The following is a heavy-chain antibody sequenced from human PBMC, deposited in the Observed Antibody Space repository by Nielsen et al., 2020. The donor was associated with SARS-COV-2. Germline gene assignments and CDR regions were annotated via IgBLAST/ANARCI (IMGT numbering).Heavy chain of an antibody. CDR2: IIPIFGTA. J-gene: IGHJ6*02. CDR3: ARVGLGYCSGGSCYSGGSYYYYGMDV. V-gene: IGHV1-69*06. D-gene: IGHD2-15*01. Sequence: WVRQAPGQGLEWMGGIIPIFGTANYAQKFQGRVTITADKSTSTAYMELSSLRSEDTAVYYCARVGLGYCSGGSCYSGGSYYYYGMDVWGQGTTVTVSS.